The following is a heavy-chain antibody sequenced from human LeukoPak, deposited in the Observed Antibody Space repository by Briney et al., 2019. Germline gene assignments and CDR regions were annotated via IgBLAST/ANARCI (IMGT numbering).Heavy chain of an antibody. CDR2: FDPEDGET. V-gene: IGHV1-24*01. D-gene: IGHD2-2*01. CDR1: GYTLTELS. Sequence: ASVKVSCKVSGYTLTELSMHWVRQAPGKGLEWMGGFDPEDGETIYAQKFQGRVTMTEDTSTDTAYMELSSLRSEATAVYYCATSSSLVVPAAIASDAFDIWGQGTMVTVSS. J-gene: IGHJ3*02. CDR3: ATSSSLVVPAAIASDAFDI.